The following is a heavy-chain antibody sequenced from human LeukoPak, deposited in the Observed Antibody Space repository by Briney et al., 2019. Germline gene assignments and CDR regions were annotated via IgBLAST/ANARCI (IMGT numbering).Heavy chain of an antibody. Sequence: SETLSLTCAVYGGAFSGDYWSWIRQPPGKGLEWIGEINHSGSTNYNPSLKSRFTISVDTSKNQFSLKLSSVPAAATAVYYCARGPTSHIVVVTATTLDAFDIWGQGTMITVSS. J-gene: IGHJ3*02. CDR3: ARGPTSHIVVVTATTLDAFDI. CDR1: GGAFSGDY. D-gene: IGHD2-21*02. CDR2: INHSGST. V-gene: IGHV4-34*01.